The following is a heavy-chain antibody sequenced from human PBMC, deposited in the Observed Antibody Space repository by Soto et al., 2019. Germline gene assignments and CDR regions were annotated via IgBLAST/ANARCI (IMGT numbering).Heavy chain of an antibody. Sequence: QVQLVESGGGVVQPGRSLRLSCAASGFTFSSYGMHWVRQAPGKGLEWVAVIWYDGSNKYYADSVKGRFTISRDNSKNTLYLQMNSLRAEDTAVYFCAKGFYSGYDWGQGTLVTVSS. CDR1: GFTFSSYG. J-gene: IGHJ4*02. V-gene: IGHV3-33*06. CDR2: IWYDGSNK. D-gene: IGHD5-12*01. CDR3: AKGFYSGYD.